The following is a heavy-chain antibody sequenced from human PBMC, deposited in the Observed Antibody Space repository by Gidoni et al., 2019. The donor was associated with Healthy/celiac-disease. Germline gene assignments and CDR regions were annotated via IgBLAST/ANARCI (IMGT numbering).Heavy chain of an antibody. CDR2: IWYDGSNK. Sequence: QVQLVESGGGVVQPGRSLRLSCAASGFTFSSYGMPWVRQAPGKGLGWVAVIWYDGSNKYYADSVKCRFTISRDNSKNTLYLQMNSLRAEDTAVYYCAREKVGSSSWPSGVEGPEYYFDYWGQGTLVTVSS. J-gene: IGHJ4*02. CDR3: AREKVGSSSWPSGVEGPEYYFDY. D-gene: IGHD6-13*01. V-gene: IGHV3-33*01. CDR1: GFTFSSYG.